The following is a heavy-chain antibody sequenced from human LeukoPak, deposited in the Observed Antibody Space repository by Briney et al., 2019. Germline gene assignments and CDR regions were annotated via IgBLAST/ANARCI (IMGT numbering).Heavy chain of an antibody. D-gene: IGHD6-19*01. CDR3: AKGRTEGGTLALDY. Sequence: GGSLRLSCAASGFTFSSYAMTWVRQAPGRGLEWVSGISGSGGNTYYTDSVRGRLSISRDNSKNTLYLQVNSLRAEDTAVYYCAKGRTEGGTLALDYWGQGTLVTVSS. CDR2: ISGSGGNT. J-gene: IGHJ4*02. V-gene: IGHV3-23*01. CDR1: GFTFSSYA.